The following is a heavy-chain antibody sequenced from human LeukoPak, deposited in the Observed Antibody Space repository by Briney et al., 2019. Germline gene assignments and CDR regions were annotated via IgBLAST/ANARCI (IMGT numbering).Heavy chain of an antibody. Sequence: PSETLSLTCTVSGGSISSYYWSWIRQPPGKGLEWVGYIYYSWSTNYNPSLKSRVTISVDTSKNQLSLKLSSVTAADTAVYYCARGSGSSWYTPYYYYYGMDVWGQGTTVTVSS. D-gene: IGHD6-13*01. CDR1: GGSISSYY. CDR3: ARGSGSSWYTPYYYYYGMDV. J-gene: IGHJ6*02. CDR2: IYYSWST. V-gene: IGHV4-59*01.